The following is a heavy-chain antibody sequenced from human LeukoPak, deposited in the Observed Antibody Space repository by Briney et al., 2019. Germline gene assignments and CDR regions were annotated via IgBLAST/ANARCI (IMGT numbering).Heavy chain of an antibody. V-gene: IGHV3-7*01. J-gene: IGHJ6*03. D-gene: IGHD3-10*01. Sequence: GGSLRLSCEASGFTLRNYAMAWVRQAPGKGLEWGANIKQDGSEKYYVDSVKGRFTISRDNAKNSLYLQMNSLRAEDTAVYYCARDQFGYMDVWGKGTTVTASS. CDR2: IKQDGSEK. CDR1: GFTLRNYA. CDR3: ARDQFGYMDV.